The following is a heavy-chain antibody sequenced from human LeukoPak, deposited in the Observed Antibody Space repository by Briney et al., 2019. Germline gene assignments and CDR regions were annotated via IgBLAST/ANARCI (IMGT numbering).Heavy chain of an antibody. Sequence: SGESLKISCKGSGYSFTSYWISWVRQMPGKGLEWMGRIDPSDSYTNYSPSFQGHVTISADKSISTAYLQWSSLKASDTAMYYCARHRAPMTTVIWFDPWGQGTLVTVSS. CDR2: IDPSDSYT. J-gene: IGHJ5*02. CDR1: GYSFTSYW. CDR3: ARHRAPMTTVIWFDP. V-gene: IGHV5-10-1*01. D-gene: IGHD4-11*01.